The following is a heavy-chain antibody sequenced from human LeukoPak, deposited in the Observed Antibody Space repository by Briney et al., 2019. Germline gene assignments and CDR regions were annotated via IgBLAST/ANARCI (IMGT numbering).Heavy chain of an antibody. Sequence: GRSLRLSCAASGFTFDDYAMHWVRQAPGKGLEWVSGISWNSGNIGYADSVKGRFTISRDNAKNSLYLQMNSLRAEDTALYYCARDSHITYFDFWSGSFDYWGQGTLVTVSS. CDR2: ISWNSGNI. CDR1: GFTFDDYA. CDR3: ARDSHITYFDFWSGSFDY. V-gene: IGHV3-9*01. D-gene: IGHD3-3*01. J-gene: IGHJ4*02.